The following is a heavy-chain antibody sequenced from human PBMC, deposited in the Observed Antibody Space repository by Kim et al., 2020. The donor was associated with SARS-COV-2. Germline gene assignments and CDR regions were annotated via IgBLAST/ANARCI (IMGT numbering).Heavy chain of an antibody. Sequence: TTYEQNLQGRLTLTTDTSTSTAYMELRSLRSDDTAVYYCARDRVWEEFDYWGQGTLVTVSS. CDR3: ARDRVWEEFDY. J-gene: IGHJ4*02. D-gene: IGHD1-26*01. CDR2: T. V-gene: IGHV1-18*01.